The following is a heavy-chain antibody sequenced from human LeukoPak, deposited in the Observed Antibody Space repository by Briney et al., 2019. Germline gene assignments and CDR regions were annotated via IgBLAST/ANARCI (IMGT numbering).Heavy chain of an antibody. CDR1: GVTFSSYA. V-gene: IGHV3-23*01. Sequence: GGSLRLSCAASGVTFSSYAMSWVRQAPGKGLEWVSLISGNGGSTYYADSVKGRFTISRDNSKNTLYLQMNSLRAEDTAVYYCAKDRQPSHSSGWYPLDYWGQGTLVTVSS. CDR3: AKDRQPSHSSGWYPLDY. J-gene: IGHJ4*02. D-gene: IGHD6-19*01. CDR2: ISGNGGST.